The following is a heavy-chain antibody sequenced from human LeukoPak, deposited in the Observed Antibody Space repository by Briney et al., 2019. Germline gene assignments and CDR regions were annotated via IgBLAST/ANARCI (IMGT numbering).Heavy chain of an antibody. Sequence: GESLKISCKGSGYSFTSYWIGWVRQMPGKGLEWMGIIYPGDSDTRYSPSFQGQVTISADKSISTAYLQWSSLKASDTAMYYCARMKDDIVVVPAASHWFDPWGQGTLVTVSS. CDR3: ARMKDDIVVVPAASHWFDP. CDR2: IYPGDSDT. CDR1: GYSFTSYW. J-gene: IGHJ5*02. V-gene: IGHV5-51*01. D-gene: IGHD2-2*01.